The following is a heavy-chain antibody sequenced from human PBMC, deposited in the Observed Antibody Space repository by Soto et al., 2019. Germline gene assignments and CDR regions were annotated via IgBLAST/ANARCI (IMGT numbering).Heavy chain of an antibody. D-gene: IGHD3-3*01. Sequence: GGSLRLSCAASGFTFSSYSMNWVRQAPGKGLEWVSSISSSSSYIYYADSVKGRFTISRDNAKNSLYLQMNSLRAEDTAVYYCARSGSGTMYYDFWSGSYRMYVWGQGSTVPGAS. J-gene: IGHJ6*02. CDR1: GFTFSSYS. CDR2: ISSSSSYI. CDR3: ARSGSGTMYYDFWSGSYRMYV. V-gene: IGHV3-21*01.